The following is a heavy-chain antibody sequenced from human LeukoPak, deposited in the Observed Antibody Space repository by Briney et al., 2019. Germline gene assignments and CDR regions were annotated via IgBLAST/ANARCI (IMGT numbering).Heavy chain of an antibody. V-gene: IGHV4-39*07. Sequence: SETLSLTCTVSGGSISSSSYYWGWIRQPPGKGLEWIGSIYYSGSTYYNPSLKSRVTISVDTSKNQFSLKLSSVTAADTAVYYCARVPYYYGSGSYQYPLYYFDYWGQGTLVTVSS. CDR2: IYYSGST. CDR1: GGSISSSSYY. CDR3: ARVPYYYGSGSYQYPLYYFDY. J-gene: IGHJ4*02. D-gene: IGHD3-10*01.